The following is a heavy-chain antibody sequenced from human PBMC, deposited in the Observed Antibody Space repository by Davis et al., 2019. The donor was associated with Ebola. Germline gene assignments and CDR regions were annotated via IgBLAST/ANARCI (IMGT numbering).Heavy chain of an antibody. CDR2: MNPNSGNT. V-gene: IGHV1-8*01. CDR1: GYTFTSSD. D-gene: IGHD1-7*01. Sequence: ASVKVSCKASGYTFTSSDINWVRQAAGQGLEWMGWMNPNSGNTGFAQNFQGRVTMTRNTSISTAYMELSNLRSEDTAVYYCARGHPLESGTTDYWGQGTLVTVSS. CDR3: ARGHPLESGTTDY. J-gene: IGHJ4*02.